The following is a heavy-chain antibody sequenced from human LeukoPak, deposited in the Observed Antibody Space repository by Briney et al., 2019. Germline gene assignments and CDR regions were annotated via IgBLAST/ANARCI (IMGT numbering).Heavy chain of an antibody. CDR3: AREAEGGYFDY. CDR1: GYTFTGYY. V-gene: IGHV1-2*04. J-gene: IGHJ4*02. CDR2: INPNSGGT. Sequence: ASVKVSCKASGYTFTGYYMHWVRQAPGQGLEWMGWINPNSGGTNYAQKFQGWVTMTRDTSISTACMELSRLRSDDTAVYYCAREAEGGYFDYWGQGTLVTVCS. D-gene: IGHD3-16*01.